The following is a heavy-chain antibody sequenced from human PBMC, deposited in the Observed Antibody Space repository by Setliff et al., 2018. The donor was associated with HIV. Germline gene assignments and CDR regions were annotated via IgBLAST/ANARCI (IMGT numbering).Heavy chain of an antibody. CDR2: IIPISGTA. CDR3: ARGDYYDSSGYSWFDP. D-gene: IGHD3-22*01. V-gene: IGHV1-69*13. Sequence: GASVKVSCKASGGTFSNYGMSWVRQAPGQGLEWMGGIIPISGTANYAQKFQGRVTITADESTSTAYMELSSLRSEDTAVYYCARGDYYDSSGYSWFDPWGQGTLVTVSS. J-gene: IGHJ5*02. CDR1: GGTFSNYG.